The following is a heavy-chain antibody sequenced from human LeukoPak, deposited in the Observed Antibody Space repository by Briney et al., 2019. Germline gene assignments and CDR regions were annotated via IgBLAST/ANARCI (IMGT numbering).Heavy chain of an antibody. CDR2: ISWDGGRA. D-gene: IGHD2-21*02. J-gene: IGHJ4*02. CDR1: GFTFEDYT. CDR3: AKDSGKGNDFFDY. V-gene: IGHV3-43*01. Sequence: GGSLRLSCAASGFTFEDYTMHWVRQAPGKGLEWVSLISWDGGRAYYADSVKGRFTISRDNSKKSLYLQMNFLRTEDTALYYCAKDSGKGNDFFDYWGQGTLVSVSS.